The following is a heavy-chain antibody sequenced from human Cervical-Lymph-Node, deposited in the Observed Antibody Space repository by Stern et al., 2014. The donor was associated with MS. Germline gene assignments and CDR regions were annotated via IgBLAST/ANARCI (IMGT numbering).Heavy chain of an antibody. CDR2: INTNTGNP. CDR1: GYTFSNHA. D-gene: IGHD4-17*01. V-gene: IGHV7-4-1*02. J-gene: IGHJ4*02. Sequence: MQLVESGSELKKPGASVKVSCKTSGYTFSNHAMNWVRQAPGQGLEWMGWINTNTGNPTYAQGFTGRCVFSLDTSVSTAYLQISNLKADDTAVYYCARYAPTVITDFDYWGQGTLVTVSS. CDR3: ARYAPTVITDFDY.